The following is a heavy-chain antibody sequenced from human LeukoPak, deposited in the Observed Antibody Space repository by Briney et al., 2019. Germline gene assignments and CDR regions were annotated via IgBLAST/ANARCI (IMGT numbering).Heavy chain of an antibody. J-gene: IGHJ4*02. V-gene: IGHV4-59*01. CDR3: ARARGSGRTRFDY. CDR1: GGPISSYY. D-gene: IGHD3-10*01. Sequence: KSSETLSLTCTVSGGPISSYYWSWIRQPPGKGLEWIGYIYYSGSTNYNPSLKSRVTISVDTSKNQFSLKLSSVTAADTAVYYCARARGSGRTRFDYWGQGTLVTVSS. CDR2: IYYSGST.